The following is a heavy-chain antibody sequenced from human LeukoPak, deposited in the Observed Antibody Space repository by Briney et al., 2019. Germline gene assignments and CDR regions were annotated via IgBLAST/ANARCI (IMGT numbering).Heavy chain of an antibody. J-gene: IGHJ1*01. CDR2: TYYRSKWFT. Sequence: SQTLSLTCVIPGEPLSSNSAEWNWIRQSPSRGLEWLGRTYYRSKWFTESAPSVQGRITITPDSTRNQFSLELSSVTPEDTAVYFCADWGPNWGLGTRVTVSS. CDR1: GEPLSSNSAE. CDR3: ADWGPN. D-gene: IGHD7-27*01. V-gene: IGHV6-1*01.